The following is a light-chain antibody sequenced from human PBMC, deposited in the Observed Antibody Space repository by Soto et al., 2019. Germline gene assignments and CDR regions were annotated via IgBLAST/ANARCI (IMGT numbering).Light chain of an antibody. CDR2: EVS. V-gene: IGLV2-14*01. CDR1: SSDVGGYNY. J-gene: IGLJ1*01. Sequence: QSVLTQPASVSGSPGQSITISCTGTSSDVGGYNYVSWYQQHPGKAPKLMIYEVSHRPSGVSNRFSASKYGNAASLTISGLQAEDEADYYCSSYTSSSPLVFGGGTRSRS. CDR3: SSYTSSSPLV.